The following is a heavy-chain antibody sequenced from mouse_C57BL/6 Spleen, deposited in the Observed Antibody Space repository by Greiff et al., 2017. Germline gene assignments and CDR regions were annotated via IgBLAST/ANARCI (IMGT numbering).Heavy chain of an antibody. CDR1: GYTFTSYW. J-gene: IGHJ2*01. CDR2: IDPSDSET. CDR3: ERYDYLDY. D-gene: IGHD2-4*01. Sequence: QVQLQQPGAELVRPGSSVKLSCKASGYTFTSYWMHWVKQRPIQGLEWIGNIDPSDSETNYNKKFKDKATLTVDTSSSTAYMQLSSLTSEDSAVYACERYDYLDYWGQGTTLTVSS. V-gene: IGHV1-52*01.